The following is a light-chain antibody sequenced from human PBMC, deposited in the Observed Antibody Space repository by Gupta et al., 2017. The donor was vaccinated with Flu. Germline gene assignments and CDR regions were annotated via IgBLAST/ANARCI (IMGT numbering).Light chain of an antibody. J-gene: IGLJ3*02. CDR1: SSNIGSNY. Sequence: QSVLTQPPSASGTPGQMVTISCSGSSSNIGSNYVYWYQQLPGTAPKLLIYRNNQRPSGVPDRFSGSKSGTSASPAISGLRSEDEADYYCAAWDDSLVLWVFGGGTKLTVL. CDR3: AAWDDSLVLWV. V-gene: IGLV1-47*01. CDR2: RNN.